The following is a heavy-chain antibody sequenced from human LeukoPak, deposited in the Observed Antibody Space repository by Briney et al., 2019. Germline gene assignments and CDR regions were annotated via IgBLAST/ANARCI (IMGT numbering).Heavy chain of an antibody. CDR2: IKQDGSEK. CDR1: GFTFTSYW. V-gene: IGHV3-7*01. Sequence: GGSLRLSCAASGFTFTSYWINWVRQAPGKGLEWVANIKQDGSEKYYVDSVRGRFTISRDNAKNSLYLQMSSLRAEDTAVYYCATDRIVVVLGIKNDGFDVWGQGTPVTVSS. D-gene: IGHD2-21*01. CDR3: ATDRIVVVLGIKNDGFDV. J-gene: IGHJ3*01.